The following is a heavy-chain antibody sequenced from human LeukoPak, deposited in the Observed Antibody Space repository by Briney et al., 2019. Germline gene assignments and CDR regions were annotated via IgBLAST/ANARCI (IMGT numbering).Heavy chain of an antibody. J-gene: IGHJ4*02. CDR1: GGSFSGYY. CDR3: ARGPRLRDYYDSSGYYGD. Sequence: SETLSLTCAVYGGSFSGYYWSWIRQPPGKGLEWIGEINHSGSTNYNLSLKSRVTISVDTSKNQFSLKLSSVTAADTAVYYCARGPRLRDYYDSSGYYGDWGQGTLVTVSS. D-gene: IGHD3-22*01. CDR2: INHSGST. V-gene: IGHV4-34*01.